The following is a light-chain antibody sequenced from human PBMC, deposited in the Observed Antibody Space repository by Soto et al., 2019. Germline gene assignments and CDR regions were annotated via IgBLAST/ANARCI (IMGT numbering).Light chain of an antibody. Sequence: EIVLTQSPATLSLSPGERVTLSCRASQSVGSYLAWYQQKLGQAPRLLIYDASNRATGIPARFSGSGSGTDFTLTISSLEPEDFAVYYCQQRSNWPLLTFGGGTKVEIK. CDR1: QSVGSY. V-gene: IGKV3-11*01. J-gene: IGKJ4*01. CDR2: DAS. CDR3: QQRSNWPLLT.